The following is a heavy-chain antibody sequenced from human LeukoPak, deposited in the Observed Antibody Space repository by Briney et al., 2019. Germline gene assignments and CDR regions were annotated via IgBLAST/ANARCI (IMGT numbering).Heavy chain of an antibody. J-gene: IGHJ4*02. Sequence: GGSLRLSCAASGFSFSSYAMNWVRQAPGKGLEWVSVSGSGGDTYYADSVKGRFTISRDNSKNTLYLQMNSLRAEDTAVYYCAKARGATYGTYYFDYWGQGTLVTVSS. V-gene: IGHV3-23*01. CDR3: AKARGATYGTYYFDY. D-gene: IGHD4/OR15-4a*01. CDR1: GFSFSSYA. CDR2: SGSGGDT.